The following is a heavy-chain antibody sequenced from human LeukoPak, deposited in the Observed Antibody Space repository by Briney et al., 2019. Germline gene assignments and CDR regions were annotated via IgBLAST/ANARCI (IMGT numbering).Heavy chain of an antibody. CDR3: ARTYYDSRGYYYFDY. CDR2: INPNSGAT. CDR1: GYTFTAYY. V-gene: IGHV1-2*02. D-gene: IGHD3-22*01. Sequence: ASVKVSCKASGYTFTAYYMHWVRQAPGQGLEWMGWINPNSGATRYSQKFQGRVTMTRDTSISTVYMDLSGLTSDDTAMFYCARTYYDSRGYYYFDYWGQGTLVTVST. J-gene: IGHJ4*01.